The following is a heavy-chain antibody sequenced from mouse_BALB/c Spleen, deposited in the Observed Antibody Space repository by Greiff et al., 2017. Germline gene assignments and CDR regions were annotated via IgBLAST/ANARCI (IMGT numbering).Heavy chain of an antibody. J-gene: IGHJ2*01. Sequence: EVKVEESGPRLVKPSQTLSLTCSVTGDSITSCYWNWIRKFPGNKLEYMGYISYSGSTYYNPSLKSRISITRDTSKNQYYLQLNSVTTEDTATYYCASPRYRYDKGSFDYWGQGTTLTVSS. CDR1: GDSITSCY. CDR3: ASPRYRYDKGSFDY. V-gene: IGHV3-8*02. CDR2: ISYSGST. D-gene: IGHD2-14*01.